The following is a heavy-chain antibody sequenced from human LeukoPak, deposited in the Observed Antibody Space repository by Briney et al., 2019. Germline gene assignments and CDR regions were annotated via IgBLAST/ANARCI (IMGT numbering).Heavy chain of an antibody. Sequence: GGSLRLSCAGSGFTFKNYAMNWVRQAPGKGLEWVAVIAGSGGTTYYADSVKGRFTISRDNSKNSLYLQMNSLRAEDTAVYYCARGVSGWYLDYWGQGTLVTVSS. D-gene: IGHD6-19*01. CDR1: GFTFKNYA. CDR2: IAGSGGTT. CDR3: ARGVSGWYLDY. J-gene: IGHJ4*02. V-gene: IGHV3-23*01.